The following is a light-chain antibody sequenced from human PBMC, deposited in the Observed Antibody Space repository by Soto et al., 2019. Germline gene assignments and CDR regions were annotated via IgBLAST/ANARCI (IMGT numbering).Light chain of an antibody. J-gene: IGKJ4*01. CDR1: QDINSY. V-gene: IGKV1-27*01. CDR3: QNYDGAPLT. Sequence: DIQMTQSPSSLSASVGDRVTITCRAGQDINSYLAWYQQKPGKVPKLLISAASTLHSGVPSRFSGSGSGTDFTLTISSLQPEDVATYYCQNYDGAPLTFGGGTKVEIK. CDR2: AAS.